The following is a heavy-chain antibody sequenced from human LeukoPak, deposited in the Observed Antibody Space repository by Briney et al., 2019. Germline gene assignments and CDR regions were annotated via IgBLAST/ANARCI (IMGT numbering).Heavy chain of an antibody. CDR1: GGSFSGYY. Sequence: SETLSLTCAVCGGSFSGYYWSWIRQPPGKGLEWIGEINHSGSTNYSPSLKSRVTISVDTSKNQFSLKLNSVTAADTAVYYCARGRWHPSVRVDYWGQGTLVTVSS. CDR2: INHSGST. CDR3: ARGRWHPSVRVDY. D-gene: IGHD6-13*01. V-gene: IGHV4-34*01. J-gene: IGHJ4*02.